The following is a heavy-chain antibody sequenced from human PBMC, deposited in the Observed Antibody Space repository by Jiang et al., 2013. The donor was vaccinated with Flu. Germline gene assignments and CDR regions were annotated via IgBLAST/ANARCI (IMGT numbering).Heavy chain of an antibody. CDR2: IYYSGST. Sequence: LLKPSETLSLTCTVSGGSISSYYWSWIRQPPGKGLEWIGYIYYSGSTNYNPSLKSRVTISVDTSKNQFSLKLSSVTAADTAVYYCARAGGFWSGLYWYFDLWGRGTLVTVSS. CDR1: GGSISSYY. V-gene: IGHV4-59*01. CDR3: ARAGGFWSGLYWYFDL. D-gene: IGHD3-3*01. J-gene: IGHJ2*01.